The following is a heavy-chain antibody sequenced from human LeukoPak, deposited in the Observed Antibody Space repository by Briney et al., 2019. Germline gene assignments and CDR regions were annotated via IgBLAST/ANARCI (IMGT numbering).Heavy chain of an antibody. Sequence: GGSLSLSCAASGFIFTTYFMSWVRQAQGKGLEWVATIKHDGSEKYYVDSVRGRFTISRDNTMNSLYLQMSSLRAEDTAVYYCATDRGWRTSGYYLYYFEYWGQGTLVTVSS. J-gene: IGHJ4*02. D-gene: IGHD3-3*01. CDR3: ATDRGWRTSGYYLYYFEY. V-gene: IGHV3-7*01. CDR2: IKHDGSEK. CDR1: GFIFTTYF.